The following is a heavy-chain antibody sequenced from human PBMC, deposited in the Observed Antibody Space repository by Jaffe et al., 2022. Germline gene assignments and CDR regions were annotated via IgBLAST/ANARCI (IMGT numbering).Heavy chain of an antibody. J-gene: IGHJ5*02. CDR1: GGSISSSNYY. CDR2: IHTSGTA. Sequence: QVQLQESGPGLVKPSQTLSLTCTVSGGSISSSNYYWSWIRQPAGKGLEWIGRIHTSGTAYYNPSLKSRVSMSVDTSKNQFSLKLSSVTAADTAVYYCARAGSIAVPGTANWFDPWGQGTLVTVSS. V-gene: IGHV4-61*02. D-gene: IGHD6-19*01. CDR3: ARAGSIAVPGTANWFDP.